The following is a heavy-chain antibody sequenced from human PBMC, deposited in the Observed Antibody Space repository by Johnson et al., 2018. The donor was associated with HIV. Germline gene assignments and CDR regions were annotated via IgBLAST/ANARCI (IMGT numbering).Heavy chain of an antibody. CDR3: ARAWYSSSAFDI. CDR1: GFTFDDYA. J-gene: IGHJ3*02. Sequence: VYLVESGGGVVQPGRSLRLSCAASGFTFDDYAMHWVRQVPGKGLEWVAGISWNSGSIGYAGSVKGRFTISRDNAKNSLYLQMNSLRAEDTALYYCARAWYSSSAFDIWGQGTMVTVSS. V-gene: IGHV3-9*01. D-gene: IGHD6-6*01. CDR2: ISWNSGSI.